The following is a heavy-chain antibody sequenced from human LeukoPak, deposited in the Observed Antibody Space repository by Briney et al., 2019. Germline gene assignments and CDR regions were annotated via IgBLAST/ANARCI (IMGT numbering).Heavy chain of an antibody. V-gene: IGHV4-38-2*02. D-gene: IGHD3-22*01. J-gene: IGHJ5*02. CDR3: ARVLPYNYNDSSGHRGFDP. Sequence: SETLSLTCTVSGYSISNGYYWGWVRQPPGKGLEWIGSIYHSGSTYYNPSLKSRVTISADTSKNQFSLKLISVTAEDTAVYYCARVLPYNYNDSSGHRGFDPWGQGTLVTVSS. CDR2: IYHSGST. CDR1: GYSISNGYY.